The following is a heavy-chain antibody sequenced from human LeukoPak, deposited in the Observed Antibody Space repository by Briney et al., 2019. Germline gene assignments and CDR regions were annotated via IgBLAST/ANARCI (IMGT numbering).Heavy chain of an antibody. Sequence: SQTLSLTCVISGDSVSSNSAAWNWIRQSPSRGLEWLGRTFYRSKWYNAYAVSVKSRITINPDTSKNQFSLQLNSVTPEDTAVYYCVRDDGIGLDAFDIWGQGTMVTVSS. CDR2: TFYRSKWYN. V-gene: IGHV6-1*01. D-gene: IGHD1-14*01. CDR3: VRDDGIGLDAFDI. CDR1: GDSVSSNSAA. J-gene: IGHJ3*02.